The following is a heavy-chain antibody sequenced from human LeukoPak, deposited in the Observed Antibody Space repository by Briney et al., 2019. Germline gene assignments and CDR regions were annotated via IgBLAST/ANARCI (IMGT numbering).Heavy chain of an antibody. CDR2: MNPNSGNT. Sequence: ASVKVSCKASGYTFTSYDINWVRQATGQGLEWMGWMNPNSGNTGYAQKFQGRVTTTRNTSISTAYMELSSLRSEDTAVYYCARAPPPSTIFGVVIHPKYNWFDPWGQGTLVTVSS. CDR3: ARAPPPSTIFGVVIHPKYNWFDP. V-gene: IGHV1-8*01. J-gene: IGHJ5*02. CDR1: GYTFTSYD. D-gene: IGHD3-3*01.